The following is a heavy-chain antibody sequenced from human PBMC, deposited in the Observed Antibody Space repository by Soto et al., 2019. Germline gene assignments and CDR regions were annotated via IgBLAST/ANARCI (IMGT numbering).Heavy chain of an antibody. CDR2: IYNSGTT. J-gene: IGHJ5*02. CDR1: GGFITRGGYY. CDR3: ARDPAP. V-gene: IGHV4-31*03. Sequence: TLSLTCTVSGGFITRGGYYWSWIRQHPGKGLEWIGYIYNSGTTYYNPSLKSRVTISVDTSKNQFSLKLTSVTAADTAVYYCARDPAPWGQGTLVTVS.